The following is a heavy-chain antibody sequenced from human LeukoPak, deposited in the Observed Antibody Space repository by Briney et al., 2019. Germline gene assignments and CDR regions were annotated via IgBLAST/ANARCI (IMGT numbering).Heavy chain of an antibody. J-gene: IGHJ3*02. V-gene: IGHV4-34*01. D-gene: IGHD5-12*01. CDR2: INHSGST. CDR1: GGSFSGYF. Sequence: SETLSLTCAVYGGSFSGYFWSWIRQPPGKGLEWIGEINHSGSTNYNPSLKGRVTISVDTSKNHFSLRLSSVTAADTAVYYCARGRYDYFGIRGADSFDIWGQGTMVTVSS. CDR3: ARGRYDYFGIRGADSFDI.